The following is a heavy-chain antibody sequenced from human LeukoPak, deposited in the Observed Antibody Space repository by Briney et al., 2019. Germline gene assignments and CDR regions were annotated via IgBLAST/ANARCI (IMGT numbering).Heavy chain of an antibody. V-gene: IGHV4-34*01. CDR2: INHSGST. Sequence: PSETLSLTCAVYGGSFSGYYWSWIRQPPGKGLEWIGEINHSGSTYYNPSLKSRVTISVDTSKNQFSLKLSSVTAADTAVYYCARRQLVPLRAFDIWGQGTMVTVSS. J-gene: IGHJ3*02. D-gene: IGHD6-6*01. CDR3: ARRQLVPLRAFDI. CDR1: GGSFSGYY.